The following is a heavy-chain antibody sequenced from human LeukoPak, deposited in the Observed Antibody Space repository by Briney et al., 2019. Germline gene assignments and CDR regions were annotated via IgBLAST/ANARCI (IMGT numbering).Heavy chain of an antibody. CDR1: GFSFSRYS. CDR3: ARLPAYCSSTSCYYDY. Sequence: PGGSLRLSCVTAGFSFSRYSLIWVRQAPGKGLEWVSYISSVSGSIYYADSVKGRFTISRDNAKNSLFLQMNSLRAEDTAVYYCARLPAYCSSTSCYYDYWGQGTLVTVSS. J-gene: IGHJ4*02. V-gene: IGHV3-48*04. CDR2: ISSVSGSI. D-gene: IGHD2-2*01.